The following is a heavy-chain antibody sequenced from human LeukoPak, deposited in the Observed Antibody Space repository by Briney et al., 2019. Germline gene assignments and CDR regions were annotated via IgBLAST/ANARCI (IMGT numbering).Heavy chain of an antibody. J-gene: IGHJ4*02. CDR2: IYSGGST. CDR3: ATIDY. V-gene: IGHV3-66*01. Sequence: GGSLRLSCAASRFTYCLNHTTGAPRATGKGLEWVSVIYSGGSTYYADSVKGRFTISRDNSKNTLYLQMNSLRAEDTAVYYCATIDYWGQGTLVTVSS. CDR1: RFTYCLNH.